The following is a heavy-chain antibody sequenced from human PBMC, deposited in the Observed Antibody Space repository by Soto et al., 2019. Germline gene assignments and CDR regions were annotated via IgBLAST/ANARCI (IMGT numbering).Heavy chain of an antibody. V-gene: IGHV4-31*03. CDR3: ARMYSSGSGWFHP. D-gene: IGHD6-19*01. J-gene: IGHJ5*02. CDR1: GYSITAGGYY. Sequence: SETLSLTCFVSGYSITAGGYYWSWIRHHPGKGLEWIGSFYSSGSIIYNPSLRSRVSISGDTSSNQFSMSLTSVTAADTARYYCARMYSSGSGWFHPWGQGTLVTVSS. CDR2: FYSSGSI.